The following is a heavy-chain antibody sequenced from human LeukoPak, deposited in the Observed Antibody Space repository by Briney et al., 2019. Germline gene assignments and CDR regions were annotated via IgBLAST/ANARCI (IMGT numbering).Heavy chain of an antibody. D-gene: IGHD4-17*01. J-gene: IGHJ5*02. CDR2: ISSSGSTI. CDR3: AGYGDYPRWFDP. V-gene: IGHV3-11*01. Sequence: GGSLRLSCAASGFTFSDHYMSWIRQAPGKGLEWVSYISSSGSTIYYADSVKGRFTISRDNAKNSLYLQMNSLRAEDTAVYYCAGYGDYPRWFDPWGQGTLVTVSS. CDR1: GFTFSDHY.